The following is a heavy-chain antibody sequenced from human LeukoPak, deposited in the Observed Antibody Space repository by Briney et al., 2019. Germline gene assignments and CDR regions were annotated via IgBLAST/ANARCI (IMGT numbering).Heavy chain of an antibody. D-gene: IGHD6-13*01. CDR3: ARGLAAARSKGFDP. J-gene: IGHJ5*02. CDR1: GYTFTSYG. CDR2: ISAYNGNT. V-gene: IGHV1-18*01. Sequence: ASVKVSCKASGYTFTSYGISWVRQAPGQGLEWMGWISAYNGNTNYAQKFQGRVTMTRNTSISTAYMELSSLRSEDTAVYYCARGLAAARSKGFDPWGQGTLVTVSA.